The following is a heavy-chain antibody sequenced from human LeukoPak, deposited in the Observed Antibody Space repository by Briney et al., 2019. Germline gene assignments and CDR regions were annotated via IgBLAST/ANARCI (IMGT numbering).Heavy chain of an antibody. CDR1: GFTFSRIW. D-gene: IGHD4-17*01. CDR3: ARGLTTVTTWTKAFDY. J-gene: IGHJ4*02. CDR2: IKEDGSEK. Sequence: GGSLRLSCVASGFTFSRIWMSWVRQAPGKGLEWVANIKEDGSEKYYVDSVKGRFTISRDNAKNSLYLQMNSLRAEDTAVYYCARGLTTVTTWTKAFDYWGQGTLVTVSS. V-gene: IGHV3-7*01.